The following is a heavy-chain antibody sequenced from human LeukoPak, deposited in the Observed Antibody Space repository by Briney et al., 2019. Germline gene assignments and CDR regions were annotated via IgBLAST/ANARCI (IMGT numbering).Heavy chain of an antibody. V-gene: IGHV3-23*01. CDR3: AKSYGDYLGYFDS. CDR1: GFTFSSYA. D-gene: IGHD4-17*01. CDR2: IGGSGDIT. Sequence: PGGSLRLSCAASGFTFSSYAMSWVRQPPGKGLEWVSSIGGSGDITYYADSVKGRFTISRDNSKNTLFLQMNSLRAEGTAVYYCAKSYGDYLGYFDSWGQGTLVTVSS. J-gene: IGHJ4*02.